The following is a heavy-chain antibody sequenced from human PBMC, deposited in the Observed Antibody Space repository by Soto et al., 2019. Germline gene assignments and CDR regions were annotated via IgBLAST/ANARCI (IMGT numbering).Heavy chain of an antibody. D-gene: IGHD6-19*01. Sequence: GASVKVSCKASGGSFSSYAISWVRQAPGQGLEWLGGIIPIFGTANYAQKFQGRVTITADKSTSTAYMELSSLRSEDTAVYYCARGRYSSGSSFGYWGQGTLVTVSS. CDR1: GGSFSSYA. CDR2: IIPIFGTA. V-gene: IGHV1-69*06. J-gene: IGHJ4*02. CDR3: ARGRYSSGSSFGY.